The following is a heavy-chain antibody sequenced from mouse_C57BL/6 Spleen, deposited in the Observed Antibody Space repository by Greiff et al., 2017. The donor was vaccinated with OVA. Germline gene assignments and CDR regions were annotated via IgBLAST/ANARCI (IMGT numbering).Heavy chain of an antibody. Sequence: QVTLKVCGPGILQPSQTLSLTCSFSGFSLSTFGMGVGWLRHPSGKGLEWLAHICCDDDKYYNPALKSRLTISKDTSKNQVFLKIANVDTADTATYYCARRERVYCGLDYWGQGTSVTVSS. CDR1: GFSLSTFGMG. D-gene: IGHD1-1*01. CDR3: ARRERVYCGLDY. V-gene: IGHV8-8*01. J-gene: IGHJ4*01. CDR2: ICCDDDK.